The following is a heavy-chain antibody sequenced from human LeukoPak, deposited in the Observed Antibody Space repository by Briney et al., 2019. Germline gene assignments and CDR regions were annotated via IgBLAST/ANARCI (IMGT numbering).Heavy chain of an antibody. Sequence: SETLSLTSTVSGGSISSSNAHWGWIRQPPGKGLEWIGSIYYSKNTYYNPSLKSRVTISADTSKNQFSLTLGSVCATDTAVYYCVSPRGFSYGYFDYWGQGTLVTVSS. V-gene: IGHV4-39*01. CDR2: IYYSKNT. CDR1: GGSISSSNAH. D-gene: IGHD5-18*01. CDR3: VSPRGFSYGYFDY. J-gene: IGHJ4*02.